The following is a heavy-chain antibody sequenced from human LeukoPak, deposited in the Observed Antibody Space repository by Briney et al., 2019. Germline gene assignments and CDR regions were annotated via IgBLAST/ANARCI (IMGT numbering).Heavy chain of an antibody. J-gene: IGHJ6*03. CDR2: ISSSSSYI. D-gene: IGHD2-15*01. V-gene: IGHV3-21*01. CDR1: GFTFSSYS. Sequence: GGSLRLSCAAPGFTFSSYSMNWVRQAPGKGLEWVSSISSSSSYIYYADSVKGRFTISRDNAKNSLYLQMNSLRAEDTAVYYCASQGGYCSGGSCYFQTYYYYYYMDVWGKGTTVTVSS. CDR3: ASQGGYCSGGSCYFQTYYYYYYMDV.